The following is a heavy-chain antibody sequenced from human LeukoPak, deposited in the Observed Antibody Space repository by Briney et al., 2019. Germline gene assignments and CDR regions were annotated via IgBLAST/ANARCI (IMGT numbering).Heavy chain of an antibody. Sequence: SVKVSCKASGGTFSSYAISWVRQAPGQGLEWMGRIIPILGIANYAQKFQGRATITADKSTSTAYMELSSLRSEDTAVYYCARVKEGIAAAGTPWGQGTLVTVSS. CDR2: IIPILGIA. CDR1: GGTFSSYA. CDR3: ARVKEGIAAAGTP. J-gene: IGHJ5*02. V-gene: IGHV1-69*04. D-gene: IGHD6-13*01.